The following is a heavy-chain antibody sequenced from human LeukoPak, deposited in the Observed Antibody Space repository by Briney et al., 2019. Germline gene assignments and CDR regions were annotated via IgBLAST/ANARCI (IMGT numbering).Heavy chain of an antibody. CDR1: GYTFTNYY. V-gene: IGHV1-46*01. D-gene: IGHD7-27*01. CDR2: INPSGGTT. Sequence: ASVKVSCKASGYTFTNYYLHWVRQAPGQGLEWMGIINPSGGTTTYAQKFQGRLTVTRDTSTSTVYMELSSLRPGDTAMYYCARGGLGIQASFDYWGQGTLVTVSS. CDR3: ARGGLGIQASFDY. J-gene: IGHJ4*02.